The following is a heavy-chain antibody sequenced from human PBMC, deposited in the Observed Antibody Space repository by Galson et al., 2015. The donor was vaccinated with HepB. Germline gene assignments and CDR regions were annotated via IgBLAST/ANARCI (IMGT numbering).Heavy chain of an antibody. V-gene: IGHV3-11*06. CDR1: GFTFGDYY. CDR2: ISSSSSYT. Sequence: LRLSCAASGFTFGDYYMSWIRQAPGKGLEWVSYISSSSSYTNYADSVKGRFTISRDNAKNSLYLQMNSLRAEDTAVYYCARDFGGYYFDYWGQGTLVTVSS. D-gene: IGHD2-15*01. J-gene: IGHJ4*02. CDR3: ARDFGGYYFDY.